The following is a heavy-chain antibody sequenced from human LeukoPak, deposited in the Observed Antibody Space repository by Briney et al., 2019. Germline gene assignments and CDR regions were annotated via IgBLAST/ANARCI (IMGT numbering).Heavy chain of an antibody. CDR3: ARDVEEGTYYYDSSGYYY. CDR2: ISAYNGNT. J-gene: IGHJ4*02. Sequence: ASVKVSCKVSGYTLTELSMHWVRQAPGQGLEWMGWISAYNGNTNYAQKLQGRVTMTTDTSTSTAYMELRSLRSDDTAVYYCARDVEEGTYYYDSSGYYYWGQGTLVTVSS. CDR1: GYTLTELS. V-gene: IGHV1-18*01. D-gene: IGHD3-22*01.